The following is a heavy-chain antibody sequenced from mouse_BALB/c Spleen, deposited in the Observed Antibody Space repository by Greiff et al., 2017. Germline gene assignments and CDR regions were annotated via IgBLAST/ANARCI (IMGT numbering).Heavy chain of an antibody. CDR1: GFTFSSYG. CDR3: ARHRDY. J-gene: IGHJ3*01. V-gene: IGHV5-6*02. CDR2: ISSGGSYT. D-gene: IGHD2-13*01. Sequence: DVKLVESGGDLVKPGGSLKLSCAASGFTFSSYGMSWVRQTPDKRLEWVATISSGGSYTYYPDSVKGRFTISRDNAKNTLYLQMSSLKSEDTAMYYCARHRDYWGQGTLVTVSA.